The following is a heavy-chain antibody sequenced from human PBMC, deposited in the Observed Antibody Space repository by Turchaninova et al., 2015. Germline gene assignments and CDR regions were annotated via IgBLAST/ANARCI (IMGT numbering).Heavy chain of an antibody. CDR1: GGSISSVGYY. CDR3: ARGGYGDFLDY. CDR2: IYYSGST. V-gene: IGHV4-31*03. J-gene: IGHJ4*02. Sequence: QVQLQASGPGLVKPSQTLSRTCTVSGGSISSVGYYWSGIRQHPGKVLEWIGYIYYSGSTYYNPSRKSRVTISVDTSKNQFSLKLSSVTAADTAVYYCARGGYGDFLDYWGQGTLVTVSS. D-gene: IGHD4-17*01.